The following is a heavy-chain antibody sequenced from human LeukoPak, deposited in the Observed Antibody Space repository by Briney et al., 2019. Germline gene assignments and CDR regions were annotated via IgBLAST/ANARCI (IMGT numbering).Heavy chain of an antibody. Sequence: AASVKVSCKASGYTFTVHFMHWVRQAPGQGLEWMGWISPNSGDTNYAQKFQGRVTMTRDTSISTAYMELSRLRSDDTAVYYCARSYYYDTTGYTHDDAFDIWGQGTMVTVSS. D-gene: IGHD3-22*01. J-gene: IGHJ3*02. CDR2: ISPNSGDT. V-gene: IGHV1-2*02. CDR1: GYTFTVHF. CDR3: ARSYYYDTTGYTHDDAFDI.